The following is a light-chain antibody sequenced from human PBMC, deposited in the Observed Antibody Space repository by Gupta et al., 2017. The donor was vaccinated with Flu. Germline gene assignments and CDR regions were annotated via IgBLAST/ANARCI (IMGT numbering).Light chain of an antibody. Sequence: SITISCTGTSSDIGAYNFVSWYRQYPGNAPKLRICEVSDRPSGVSSRFSGSKFGNTASLTISGLQAEDEADYYCSSFTTSNTWVFGGGTKLTVL. V-gene: IGLV2-14*01. CDR1: SSDIGAYNF. CDR2: EVS. CDR3: SSFTTSNTWV. J-gene: IGLJ3*02.